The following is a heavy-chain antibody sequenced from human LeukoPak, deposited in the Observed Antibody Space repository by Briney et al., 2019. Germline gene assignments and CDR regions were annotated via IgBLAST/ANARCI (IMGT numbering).Heavy chain of an antibody. CDR2: ISAYNGNT. CDR3: ARVGCSSTSCYDYYGMDV. V-gene: IGHV1-18*01. J-gene: IGHJ6*02. D-gene: IGHD2-2*01. CDR1: GYTFTSYG. Sequence: ASVKASCKASGYTFTSYGISWVRQAPGQGLEWMGWISAYNGNTNYAQKLQGRVTMTTDTSTSTAYMELRSLRSDDTAVYYCARVGCSSTSCYDYYGMDVWGQGTTVTVSS.